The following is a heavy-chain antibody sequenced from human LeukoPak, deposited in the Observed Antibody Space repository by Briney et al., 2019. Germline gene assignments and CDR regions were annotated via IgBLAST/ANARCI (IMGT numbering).Heavy chain of an antibody. J-gene: IGHJ3*02. Sequence: SETLSLTCAVYGGSFSGYYWSWIRQPPGKGPEGIGEINHSGSTNHNPSLKSRVTISVDTSKHQFSLKLSSVTAADTAVYYCARVGYYGSGRADDAFDIWGQGTMVTVSS. CDR3: ARVGYYGSGRADDAFDI. CDR2: INHSGST. D-gene: IGHD3-10*01. V-gene: IGHV4-34*01. CDR1: GGSFSGYY.